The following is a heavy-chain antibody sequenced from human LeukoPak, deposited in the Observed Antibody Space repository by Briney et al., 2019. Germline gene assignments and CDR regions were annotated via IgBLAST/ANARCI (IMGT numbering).Heavy chain of an antibody. CDR1: GGSFSSST. D-gene: IGHD2-21*01. V-gene: IGHV1-69*16. CDR2: ILPILGSA. J-gene: IGHJ4*02. Sequence: SVKVSCKASGGSFSSSTLSWVRQAPGQGPEWMGGILPILGSATYAQKFQGRVTITTDESTNTAYMEPRSLRSDDTAVFYCATGVRAIPIYYWGQGTLVTVSS. CDR3: ATGVRAIPIYY.